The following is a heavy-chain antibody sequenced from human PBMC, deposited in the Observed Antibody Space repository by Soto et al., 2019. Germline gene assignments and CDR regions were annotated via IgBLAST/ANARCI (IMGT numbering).Heavy chain of an antibody. Sequence: PGESLKISCKGSGYSFTNYWIGWVRQMPGKGLEWMGMIYPGDSDTSYSPSFQGQVTMSADKSISTAYLQWSSLKASDTAMYYCVRDTFSGDSSGPHYWGQGTLVTVSS. CDR1: GYSFTNYW. V-gene: IGHV5-51*01. CDR2: IYPGDSDT. CDR3: VRDTFSGDSSGPHY. J-gene: IGHJ4*02. D-gene: IGHD3-22*01.